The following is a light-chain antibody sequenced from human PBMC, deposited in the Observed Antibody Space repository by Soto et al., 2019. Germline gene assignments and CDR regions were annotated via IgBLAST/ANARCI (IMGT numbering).Light chain of an antibody. Sequence: QSGLTQPASVSGSPGQSITISCTGTSSDVGYYNYVSWYQQHPGKAPKLMIYDVRNRPSGVSNRFSGSKSGNTASLTISGLQAEDEADYYCSSYTSSSTYVFGTGTKVTVL. CDR3: SSYTSSSTYV. CDR1: SSDVGYYNY. CDR2: DVR. J-gene: IGLJ1*01. V-gene: IGLV2-14*03.